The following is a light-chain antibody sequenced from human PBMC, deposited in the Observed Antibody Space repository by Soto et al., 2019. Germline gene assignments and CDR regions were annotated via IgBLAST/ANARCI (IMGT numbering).Light chain of an antibody. V-gene: IGLV2-14*01. CDR3: SSCTSSSIFV. Sequence: QSALTQPASVSGSPGQSITISCTGTSSDVGGYNCVSWYQQHPGRAPKLMINDVSNRPSGVSNRFSGSKSGNTASLTISGLQAEDEADYYCSSCTSSSIFVFGTGTKLTVL. CDR1: SSDVGGYNC. CDR2: DVS. J-gene: IGLJ1*01.